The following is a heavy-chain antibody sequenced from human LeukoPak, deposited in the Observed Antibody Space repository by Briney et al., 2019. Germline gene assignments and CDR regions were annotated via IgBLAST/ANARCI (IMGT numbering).Heavy chain of an antibody. CDR3: AKENLRYSSSWYYFDY. CDR1: GFTFSSYG. CDR2: ISYDGSNK. V-gene: IGHV3-30*18. D-gene: IGHD6-13*01. J-gene: IGHJ4*02. Sequence: GSLRLSCAASGFTFSSYGMHWVRQAPGKGLEWVAVISYDGSNKYYADSVKGRFTISRDNSKNTLYLQMNSLRAEDTAVYYCAKENLRYSSSWYYFDYWGQGTLVTVSS.